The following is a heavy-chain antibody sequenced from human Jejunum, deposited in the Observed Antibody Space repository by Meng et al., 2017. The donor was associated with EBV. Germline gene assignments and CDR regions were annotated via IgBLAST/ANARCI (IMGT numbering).Heavy chain of an antibody. D-gene: IGHD3-10*01. CDR1: GASISSGNWY. V-gene: IGHV4-39*07. J-gene: IGHJ4*02. CDR2: MSYSGAT. CDR3: ARVPLDYYGSGSSWAY. Sequence: QPQLREAGPGLVKASETLSLTCTVSGASISSGNWYWGWIRQSPGKGLEWIGSMSYSGATYYTPSLKSRVTISIDTSKNQLSLKVNSVTAADMAMYYCARVPLDYYGSGSSWAYWGQGTLVTVSS.